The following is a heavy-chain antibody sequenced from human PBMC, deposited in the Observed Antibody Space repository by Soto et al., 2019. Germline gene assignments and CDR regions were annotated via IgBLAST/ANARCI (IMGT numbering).Heavy chain of an antibody. J-gene: IGHJ3*02. Sequence: GESLKISCKGSVYSFTSYWIGWVRQMPGKGLEWMGIIYPGDSDTRYSPSFQGQVTISADKSISTAYLQWSSLKASDTAMYYCARQETYYYDSSGYSPNAFDIWGQGTMVTVSS. CDR2: IYPGDSDT. V-gene: IGHV5-51*01. CDR3: ARQETYYYDSSGYSPNAFDI. CDR1: VYSFTSYW. D-gene: IGHD3-22*01.